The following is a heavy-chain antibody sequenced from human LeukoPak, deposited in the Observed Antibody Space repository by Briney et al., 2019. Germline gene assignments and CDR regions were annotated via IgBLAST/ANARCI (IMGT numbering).Heavy chain of an antibody. J-gene: IGHJ4*02. CDR1: AFTFRSYW. D-gene: IGHD3-10*01. Sequence: GGSLRLSCKASAFTFRSYWMHWVRQAPGKGLAWVSRINTDGSSTTYADSVKGRFTIFRDNARNTLYLQMNSLRADDTALYFCARGGRFGELSSSLWGQGTLVTVSS. V-gene: IGHV3-74*01. CDR3: ARGGRFGELSSSL. CDR2: INTDGSST.